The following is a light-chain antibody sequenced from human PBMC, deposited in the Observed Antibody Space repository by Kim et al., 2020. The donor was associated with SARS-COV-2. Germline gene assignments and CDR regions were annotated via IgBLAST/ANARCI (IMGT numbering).Light chain of an antibody. V-gene: IGLV2-8*01. J-gene: IGLJ1*01. CDR3: SSYAGSNNYV. CDR1: SSDVGGYNY. CDR2: EVT. Sequence: GHSVTISCTGTSSDVGGYNYVSWYQQHPDKAPKLMIYEVTKRPSGVPDRFSGSKSGSTASLTVSGLQAEDEADYYCSSYAGSNNYVFGTGTKVTVL.